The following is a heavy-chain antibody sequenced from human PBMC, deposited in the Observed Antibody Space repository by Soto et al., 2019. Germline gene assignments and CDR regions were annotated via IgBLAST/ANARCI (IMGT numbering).Heavy chain of an antibody. V-gene: IGHV1-69*02. CDR2: IIPILGIA. J-gene: IGHJ3*02. CDR1: GYIFTNYT. D-gene: IGHD1-1*01. CDR3: ASSTLTTGTSDAFDI. Sequence: SVKVSCKASGYIFTNYTISWVRQAPGQGLEWMGRIIPILGIANYAQKFQGRVTITADKSTSTAYMELSSLRSEDTAVYYCASSTLTTGTSDAFDIWGQGTMVTVSS.